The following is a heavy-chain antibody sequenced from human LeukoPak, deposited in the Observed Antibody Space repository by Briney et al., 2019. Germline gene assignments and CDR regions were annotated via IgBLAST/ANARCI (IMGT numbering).Heavy chain of an antibody. D-gene: IGHD3-10*01. CDR2: IYYSGST. CDR3: ASSYYYGSGSYYGLVYFDY. V-gene: IGHV4-61*05. CDR1: GGSISSSSYY. Sequence: PSETLSLTCTVSGGSISSSSYYWGWIRQPPGKGLEWIGYIYYSGSTNYNPSLKSRVTISVDTSKNQFSLKLSSVTAADTAVYYCASSYYYGSGSYYGLVYFDYWGQGTLVTVSS. J-gene: IGHJ4*02.